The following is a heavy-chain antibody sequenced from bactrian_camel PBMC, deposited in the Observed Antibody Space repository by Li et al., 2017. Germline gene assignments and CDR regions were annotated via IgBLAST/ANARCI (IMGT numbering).Heavy chain of an antibody. Sequence: HVQLVESGGGSVQAGGSLRLSCEISGYDYSHYCMGWFRRAPGKEREGVVSLDTSGTTTYLDSVKGRFTISKDAGKNSLQLQMNSLKQEDTAMYYCAADPAEGILNYADYKYRGQGTQVTVS. CDR3: AADPAEGILNYADYKY. D-gene: IGHD2*01. CDR2: LDTSGTT. J-gene: IGHJ4*01. CDR1: GYDYSHYC. V-gene: IGHV3S53*01.